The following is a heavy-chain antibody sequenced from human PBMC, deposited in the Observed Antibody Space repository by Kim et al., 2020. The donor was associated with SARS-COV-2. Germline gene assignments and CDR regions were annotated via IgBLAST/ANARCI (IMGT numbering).Heavy chain of an antibody. CDR2: INGGGDGA. D-gene: IGHD6-13*01. Sequence: GGSLRLSCAAFGFTFTTYAMAWVRQAPGQGLEWVSAINGGGDGAYYADSVKGRFTISRDNSKNTLFLQMNSLRAEDTAKYYCARATKGAAVYNWFDPWGQGTRVIVSP. CDR1: GFTFTTYA. CDR3: ARATKGAAVYNWFDP. J-gene: IGHJ5*02. V-gene: IGHV3-23*01.